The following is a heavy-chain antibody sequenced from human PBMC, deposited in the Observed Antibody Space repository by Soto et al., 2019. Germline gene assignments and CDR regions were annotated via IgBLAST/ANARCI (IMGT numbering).Heavy chain of an antibody. CDR2: ISPYNGNT. CDR1: GYTFTSYV. D-gene: IGHD3-16*02. V-gene: IGHV1-18*04. CDR3: AREGGVWGSFRYFDY. J-gene: IGHJ4*02. Sequence: QVQLVQSGVEVQKPGASVKVSCKASGYTFTSYVINWLRQAPGQGLECMGWISPYNGNTNYGQKLQGRVTMTTDTSTSIAYMELRSLRSDDTAVYYCAREGGVWGSFRYFDYWGQGTLVTVSS.